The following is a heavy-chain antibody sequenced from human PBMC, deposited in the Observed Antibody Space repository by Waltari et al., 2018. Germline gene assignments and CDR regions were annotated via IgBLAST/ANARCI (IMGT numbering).Heavy chain of an antibody. Sequence: QVQLQESGPGLVKPSETLSLTCTVSGGSISSHYWSWIRQPPGKGLEWIGYIYYSGSSNYNPSLKRRVTISVDTSKNQFSLKLSSVTAADTAVYYCARGPLGAYWGQGTLVTVSS. V-gene: IGHV4-59*11. CDR3: ARGPLGAY. CDR2: IYYSGSS. CDR1: GGSISSHY. J-gene: IGHJ4*02.